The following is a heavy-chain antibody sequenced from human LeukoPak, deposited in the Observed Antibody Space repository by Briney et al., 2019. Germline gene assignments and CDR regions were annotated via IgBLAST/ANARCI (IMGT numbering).Heavy chain of an antibody. CDR2: LIPIFGTA. V-gene: IGHV1-69*13. D-gene: IGHD3-10*01. J-gene: IGHJ6*04. Sequence: WASVNVSCKASGGTLNSYAISWVRQAPGQGLEWMGGLIPIFGTANYAQKSQGRVTITADESTSTAYMELSSLRSEDTAVYYCARAMVRGAEDYYYGMDVWGKGTTVTVSS. CDR3: ARAMVRGAEDYYYGMDV. CDR1: GGTLNSYA.